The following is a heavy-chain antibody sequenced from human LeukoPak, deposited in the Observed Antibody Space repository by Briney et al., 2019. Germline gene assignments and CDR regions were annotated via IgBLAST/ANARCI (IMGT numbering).Heavy chain of an antibody. Sequence: GGSLRLSCAASVFTFSSYSMNWVRQAPGKGLEWVSSISSSSSYIYYADSVKGRFTISRDNAKNSLYLQMNSLRAEDTAVYYCARDLAPIYYGSGSYHFDYWGQGTLVTVSS. D-gene: IGHD3-10*01. CDR3: ARDLAPIYYGSGSYHFDY. J-gene: IGHJ4*02. V-gene: IGHV3-21*01. CDR2: ISSSSSYI. CDR1: VFTFSSYS.